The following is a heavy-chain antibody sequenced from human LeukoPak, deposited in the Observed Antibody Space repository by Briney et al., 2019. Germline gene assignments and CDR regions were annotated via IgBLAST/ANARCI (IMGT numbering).Heavy chain of an antibody. CDR3: ARDPLNGALDI. V-gene: IGHV3-7*01. Sequence: GGSLRLSCTASGFSFSGSWMSWVRQLPGKGLEWLADMNPDGSAIVYVDSVKGRFSVSRNNAKNSLYLQMDGLRAEDTAVYYCARDPLNGALDIWGQGTLVTVSS. J-gene: IGHJ3*02. CDR1: GFSFSGSW. CDR2: MNPDGSAI.